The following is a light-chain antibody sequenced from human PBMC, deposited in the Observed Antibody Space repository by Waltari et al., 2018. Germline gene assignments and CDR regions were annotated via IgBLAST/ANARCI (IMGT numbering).Light chain of an antibody. J-gene: IGKJ4*01. CDR1: QSVLYSSNNKNY. Sequence: DIVMTQSPDSLAVSLGERATINCKSSQSVLYSSNNKNYLAWYQQKPGQPPKLLIYVASTRESGVPDRFSGSGSGTDFTLTISSLQAADVAVYYCQQYYSTPLTFGGGTKVEIK. V-gene: IGKV4-1*01. CDR3: QQYYSTPLT. CDR2: VAS.